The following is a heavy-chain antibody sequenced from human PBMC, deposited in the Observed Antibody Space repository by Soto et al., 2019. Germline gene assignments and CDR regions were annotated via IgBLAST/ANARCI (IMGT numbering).Heavy chain of an antibody. V-gene: IGHV2-5*02. CDR1: GFSLSTNGMG. CDR3: ARLTRGVYDLDRLWEKFDY. D-gene: IGHD5-12*01. Sequence: QITVKESGLPLVKPTQTLTLTCTFSGFSLSTNGMGVGWIRQSPGKALEWLALIYWDDDKRYSPSLRSRLTIPQDPSKNPVDLTMTNMDPVDTATYYCARLTRGVYDLDRLWEKFDYWGQGTLVTVSS. CDR2: IYWDDDK. J-gene: IGHJ4*02.